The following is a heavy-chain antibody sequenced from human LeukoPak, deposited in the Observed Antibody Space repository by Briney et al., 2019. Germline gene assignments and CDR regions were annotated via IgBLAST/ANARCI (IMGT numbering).Heavy chain of an antibody. J-gene: IGHJ3*02. CDR2: ISSSGNTI. D-gene: IGHD6-6*01. CDR3: ARGPSIAARYDAFDI. Sequence: GGSLRLSCAASEFTFTSYELNWVRQAPGKGLEWVSYISSSGNTITYADSVKGRFTISRDNAKNSLYLQVISLRAEDTAVYYCARGPSIAARYDAFDIWGQGTMVTVSS. V-gene: IGHV3-48*03. CDR1: EFTFTSYE.